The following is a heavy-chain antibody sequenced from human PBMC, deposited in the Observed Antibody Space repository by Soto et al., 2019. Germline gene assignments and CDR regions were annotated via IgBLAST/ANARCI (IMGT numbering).Heavy chain of an antibody. V-gene: IGHV1-18*01. J-gene: IGHJ6*02. D-gene: IGHD3-3*01. CDR1: DYTFTSYG. CDR3: ARDWSYDFWSGYYRYYYYYYGMDV. CDR2: ISAYNGNT. Sequence: SVRVSCKASDYTFTSYGISWVRHAPGQGLEWMGWISAYNGNTNYAQKLQGRVTMTTDTSTSTAYMELRSLRSDDTAVYYCARDWSYDFWSGYYRYYYYYYGMDVWGQGTTVTVSS.